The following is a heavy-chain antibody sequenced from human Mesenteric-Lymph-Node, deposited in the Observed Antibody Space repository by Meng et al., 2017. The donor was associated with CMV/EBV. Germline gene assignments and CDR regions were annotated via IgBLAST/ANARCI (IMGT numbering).Heavy chain of an antibody. CDR3: ASLWEGGY. J-gene: IGHJ4*01. Sequence: GGSLRLSCAAAGFSLGDYWMSWVRQGPGKGLEWVADIKKDGSTKYYAASVKGRFTISRDNAKRSVYLQMNSLRVEDTSVYYCASLWEGGYWGHGTLVTVSS. V-gene: IGHV3-7*01. CDR1: GFSLGDYW. CDR2: IKKDGSTK. D-gene: IGHD1-26*01.